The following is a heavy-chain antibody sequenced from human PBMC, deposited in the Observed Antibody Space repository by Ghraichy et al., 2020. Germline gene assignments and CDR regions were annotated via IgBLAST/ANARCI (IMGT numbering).Heavy chain of an antibody. CDR3: ARDTATIHKGPTDY. V-gene: IGHV1-2*02. D-gene: IGHD5-12*01. CDR2: INSNSGGT. J-gene: IGHJ4*02. Sequence: ASVKVSCKASGYTFTGSYVHWVRQAPGQGLEWMGWINSNSGGTNYAQKFQGRVTMTRDTSISTAYLELSRLRSDDTAVYYCARDTATIHKGPTDYWGQGTLVTVSS. CDR1: GYTFTGSY.